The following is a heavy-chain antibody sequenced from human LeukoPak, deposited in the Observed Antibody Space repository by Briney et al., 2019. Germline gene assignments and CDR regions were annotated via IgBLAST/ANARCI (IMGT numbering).Heavy chain of an antibody. V-gene: IGHV1-2*02. D-gene: IGHD2-15*01. Sequence: ASVKVSCKASGYTFTAYYIHWVRQAPGQGLEWVGWINPNSGGTDSAQKFQGRVTMTRDTSISTAYMELSGLTSDDTAVYYCARPYCSGGSCHDYFDYWGQGTLVTVSS. J-gene: IGHJ4*02. CDR2: INPNSGGT. CDR1: GYTFTAYY. CDR3: ARPYCSGGSCHDYFDY.